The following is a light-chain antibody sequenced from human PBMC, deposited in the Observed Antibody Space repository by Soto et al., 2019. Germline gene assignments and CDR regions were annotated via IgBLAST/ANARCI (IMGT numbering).Light chain of an antibody. CDR1: QSVDSY. J-gene: IGKJ4*01. V-gene: IGKV3-11*01. CDR2: GAS. CDR3: QQRVNWPPT. Sequence: EIVLTQSPASLSLSPGERATLSCRASQSVDSYLVWYQQKPGQAPRLLIFGASNRATGIPARFSGSGSGTDFTLTINSLEPDDFAVYYCQQRVNWPPTFGGGTKVDIK.